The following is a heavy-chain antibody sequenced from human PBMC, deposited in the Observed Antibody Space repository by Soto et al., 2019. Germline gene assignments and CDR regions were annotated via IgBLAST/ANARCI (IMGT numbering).Heavy chain of an antibody. D-gene: IGHD2-15*01. CDR2: IIPIFGTA. V-gene: IGHV1-69*01. Sequence: QVQLVQSGAEVKKPGSSVKVSCKAPGGTFSSYAISWVQQAPGQGLEWMGGIIPIFGTANYAQKFQGRVTITADESTSTAYMELSSLRSEDTAVYYCALSAATQEPFDYWGQGTLVTVSS. CDR1: GGTFSSYA. J-gene: IGHJ4*02. CDR3: ALSAATQEPFDY.